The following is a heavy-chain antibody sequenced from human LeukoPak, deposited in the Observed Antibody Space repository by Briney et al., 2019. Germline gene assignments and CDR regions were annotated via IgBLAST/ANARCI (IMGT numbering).Heavy chain of an antibody. CDR2: ISYDGSNK. D-gene: IGHD2-21*02. CDR1: GFTFSSYA. V-gene: IGHV3-30*04. CDR3: ARGPPYIVVVTAIGFFDS. J-gene: IGHJ4*02. Sequence: GGSLRLSCAASGFTFSSYAMHWVRQAPGKGLEWVAVISYDGSNKYYADSVKGRFTISRDNSKNTLYLQMNSLRAEDTAVYYCARGPPYIVVVTAIGFFDSWGQGTLVTVSS.